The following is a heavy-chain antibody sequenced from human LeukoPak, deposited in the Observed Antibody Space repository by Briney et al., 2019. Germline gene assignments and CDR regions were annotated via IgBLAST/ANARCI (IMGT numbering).Heavy chain of an antibody. V-gene: IGHV4-39*01. CDR3: ARRGPVVPAAPYYYYYYMDV. J-gene: IGHJ6*03. Sequence: SETLSLTCTVSGGTISSSSYYWGWLRQPPGKGLEWIGSIYYSGSTYYNPSLKSRVTISVDTSKNQFSLKLSSVTAADTAVYYCARRGPVVPAAPYYYYYYMDVWGKGTTVTVSS. CDR2: IYYSGST. CDR1: GGTISSSSYY. D-gene: IGHD2-2*01.